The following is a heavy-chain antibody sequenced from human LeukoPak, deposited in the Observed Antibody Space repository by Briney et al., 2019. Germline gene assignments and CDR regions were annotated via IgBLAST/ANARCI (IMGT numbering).Heavy chain of an antibody. D-gene: IGHD1-26*01. CDR1: GGSIITTNW. Sequence: SETLSLTCGVSGGSIITTNWWSWVRQPPGKGLEWIGEVHLNGATNYNPSLESRVSMSIDKSKNQLSLKLSSVTAADTATYYCTRESGAFSPFGFWGQGPWSPSPQ. CDR3: TRESGAFSPFGF. V-gene: IGHV4-4*02. CDR2: VHLNGAT. J-gene: IGHJ4*02.